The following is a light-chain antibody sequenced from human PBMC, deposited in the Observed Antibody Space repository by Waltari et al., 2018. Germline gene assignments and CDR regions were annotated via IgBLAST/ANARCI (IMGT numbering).Light chain of an antibody. CDR2: GAS. Sequence: EIVMTQSPATLSVSPGERATLSCRASQSVRSNLAWYQQKPGQAPRLLIYGASTRATGIPARFSGSASGTEFTLTISSLQSEDFAVYYWQQYNNWPQWTFGQGTKVEIK. J-gene: IGKJ1*01. CDR3: QQYNNWPQWT. V-gene: IGKV3-15*01. CDR1: QSVRSN.